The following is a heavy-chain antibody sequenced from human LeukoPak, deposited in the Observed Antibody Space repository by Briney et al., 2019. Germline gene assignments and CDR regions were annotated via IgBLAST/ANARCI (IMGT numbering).Heavy chain of an antibody. CDR1: GFSLSTSGVG. J-gene: IGHJ4*02. CDR2: IFWGGDK. Sequence: SSPSLVKPTQTLSLTCTFSGFSLSTSGVGVGWIRYLPGRALAWLALIFWGGDKRHTPTLQSRLTITKHTSKNQVVLTMTNMDPVDTATYYCAHHKRGSSYYFDYWGQGTLVTVSS. V-gene: IGHV2-5*02. CDR3: AHHKRGSSYYFDY. D-gene: IGHD6-6*01.